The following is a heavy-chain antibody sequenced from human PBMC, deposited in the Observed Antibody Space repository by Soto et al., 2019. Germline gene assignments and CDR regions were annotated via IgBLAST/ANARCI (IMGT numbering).Heavy chain of an antibody. CDR3: AGHGKPGVGECYFDF. V-gene: IGHV3-21*01. Sequence: EVQLVESGGGLVKPAGSLRLSCAASGFTFSGYTMNWVRQAPGKGLEWVSSISGSSGFIYYTDSVKGRFTISRDNARNALYLQMNSLRAEDTAVYYCAGHGKPGVGECYFDFWGQGALVTVSS. CDR2: ISGSSGFI. CDR1: GFTFSGYT. D-gene: IGHD3-10*01. J-gene: IGHJ4*02.